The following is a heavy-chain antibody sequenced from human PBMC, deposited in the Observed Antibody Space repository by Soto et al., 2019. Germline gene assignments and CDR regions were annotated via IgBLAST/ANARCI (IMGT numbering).Heavy chain of an antibody. Sequence: PGESLKISCKGSGYSFTSYCISWVRQVPGKGLEWMGRIDPSDSYSNYSPSFQGHVTISADKSISTAYLQWNSLKASDTAIYYCARLSVVDYYGMDVWGQGTTVTVSS. CDR2: IDPSDSYS. D-gene: IGHD3-22*01. CDR3: ARLSVVDYYGMDV. V-gene: IGHV5-10-1*01. J-gene: IGHJ6*02. CDR1: GYSFTSYC.